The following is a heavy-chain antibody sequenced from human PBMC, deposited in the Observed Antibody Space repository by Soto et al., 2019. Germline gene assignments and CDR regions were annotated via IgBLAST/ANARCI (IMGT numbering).Heavy chain of an antibody. CDR2: AINKVSGYTT. CDR3: ARLMGTRFDL. J-gene: IGHJ5*02. D-gene: IGHD2-8*01. V-gene: IGHV3-72*01. Sequence: GGSLSPSCAASGFIFSDHYMAWVRKAPGKGREWVGSAINKVSGYTTAYAASVKGRFTISRDDSKNSLFLQMNSLKTEGTAVYFCARLMGTRFDLWGQGTLVTVSS. CDR1: GFIFSDHY.